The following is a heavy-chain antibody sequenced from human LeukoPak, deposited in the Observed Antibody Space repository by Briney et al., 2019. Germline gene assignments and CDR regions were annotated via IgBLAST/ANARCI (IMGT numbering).Heavy chain of an antibody. J-gene: IGHJ4*02. CDR1: GFTFNTYA. CDR3: AKARAGDITAAFNY. CDR2: ITSGANT. Sequence: GGSLRLSCAASGFTFNTYAMSWVRQAPGKGLEWVSGITSGANTYYADSVKGRFTISRDNSENTLNLQMNSLRAEDTAIYYCAKARAGDITAAFNYWGQGTLVTVSS. D-gene: IGHD6-13*01. V-gene: IGHV3-23*01.